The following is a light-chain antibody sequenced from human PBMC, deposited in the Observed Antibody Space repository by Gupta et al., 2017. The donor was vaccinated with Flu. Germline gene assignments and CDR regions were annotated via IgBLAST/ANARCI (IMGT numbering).Light chain of an antibody. V-gene: IGKV1-5*03. CDR3: QQYNSNSIT. CDR2: KTS. Sequence: DIQMTQSPSTLSASVGDRVTITCRASSTISTWLAWYQQKPGKAPKLVIYKTSGLESGVPSRFSGSASGTEFTLTISSLQPDDFATYYCQQYNSNSITFGHGTKVDIK. CDR1: STISTW. J-gene: IGKJ3*01.